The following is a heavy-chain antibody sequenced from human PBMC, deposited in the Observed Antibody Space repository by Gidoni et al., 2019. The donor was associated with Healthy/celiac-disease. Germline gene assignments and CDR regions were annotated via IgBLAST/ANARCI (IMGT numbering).Heavy chain of an antibody. V-gene: IGHV4-31*03. CDR3: ARDFGEHGIVGAPDDAFDI. D-gene: IGHD1-26*01. J-gene: IGHJ3*02. Sequence: QVQLQESGPGLVKPSQTLSLTCTVSGGSITSGGYYWSWIRQHPGQGLEWIGYIYYSGSTYYNPSLKSRVTISVDTSKNQFSLKLSLVTAADTALYYCARDFGEHGIVGAPDDAFDIWGQGTMVTVSS. CDR1: GGSITSGGYY. CDR2: IYYSGST.